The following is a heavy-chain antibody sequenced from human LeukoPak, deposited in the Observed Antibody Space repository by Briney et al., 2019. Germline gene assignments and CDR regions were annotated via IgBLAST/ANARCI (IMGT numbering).Heavy chain of an antibody. V-gene: IGHV5-51*01. D-gene: IGHD3-3*01. Sequence: GESLKISCKASGYSFDYYWIAWVRQMPGKGLEWMGIIYPDDSDSTYSPSFQGQVTISVDKSINTAYLQWSSLKALNTAIYYCARVGSVTNFGVVSYYFDYWGQGTLVTVSS. CDR2: IYPDDSDS. CDR3: ARVGSVTNFGVVSYYFDY. J-gene: IGHJ4*02. CDR1: GYSFDYYW.